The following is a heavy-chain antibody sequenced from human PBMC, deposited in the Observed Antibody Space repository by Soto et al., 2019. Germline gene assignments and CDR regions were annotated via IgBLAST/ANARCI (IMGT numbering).Heavy chain of an antibody. V-gene: IGHV1-3*01. Sequence: QVQFVQSGAEVKKPGASVKVSCKASGYAFTTYAVHWVRQAPGQRPEWMGWINPGNTNTKYSQKFQGRFTMTRDTXASXAYMELSSLTSADTAVYYCAREYCTSTSCYSFFDPWGQGTLVTVSS. CDR2: INPGNTNT. J-gene: IGHJ5*02. CDR1: GYAFTTYA. D-gene: IGHD2-2*01. CDR3: AREYCTSTSCYSFFDP.